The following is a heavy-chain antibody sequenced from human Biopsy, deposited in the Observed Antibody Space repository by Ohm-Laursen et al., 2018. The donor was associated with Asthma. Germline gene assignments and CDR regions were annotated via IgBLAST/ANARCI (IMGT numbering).Heavy chain of an antibody. D-gene: IGHD3-22*01. CDR3: ARQSGQDYGDSSGFDI. V-gene: IGHV3-30*03. J-gene: IGHJ3*02. Sequence: SLRLSCAASGFSFSSYAMHWVRQAPGKGLEWLALISSDGHNKYYKDSVKGRFTISRDNSKLRLYLEINSLRVEDSAVYYCARQSGQDYGDSSGFDIWGQGTKVAVSS. CDR2: ISSDGHNK. CDR1: GFSFSSYA.